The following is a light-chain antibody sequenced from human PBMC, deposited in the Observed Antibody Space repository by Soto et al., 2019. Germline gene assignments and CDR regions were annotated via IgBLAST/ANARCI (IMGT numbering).Light chain of an antibody. V-gene: IGKV1-9*01. CDR2: AAS. J-gene: IGKJ3*01. CDR3: QHFNSHPFT. CDR1: QGISSD. Sequence: DIQLTQSPSFLSASVGDRVTITCRASQGISSDLAWYQQKPGRAPKLLIYAASRLQSGVPSTFSGSGFGTEFTLTISSLQPEDFAAYYCQHFNSHPFTFRRGPKVDIK.